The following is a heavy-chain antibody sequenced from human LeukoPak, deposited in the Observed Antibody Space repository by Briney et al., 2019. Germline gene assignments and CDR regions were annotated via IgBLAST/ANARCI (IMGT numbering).Heavy chain of an antibody. CDR2: IYSGGST. J-gene: IGHJ4*02. CDR1: GFTVSSNY. Sequence: GGSLRPSCAASGFTVSSNYMSWVRQASGKGLEWVSVIYSGGSTYYADSVKGRFTISRDNSKNTLYLQMNSLRAEDTAVYYCARVVTASPHFDYWGRGTLVTVSS. V-gene: IGHV3-53*01. CDR3: ARVVTASPHFDY. D-gene: IGHD2-21*02.